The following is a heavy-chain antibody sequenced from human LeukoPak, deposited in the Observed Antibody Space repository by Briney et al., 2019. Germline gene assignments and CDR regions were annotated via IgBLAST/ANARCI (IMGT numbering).Heavy chain of an antibody. J-gene: IGHJ4*02. V-gene: IGHV1-2*02. CDR3: ARAAAAAHFDY. D-gene: IGHD6-13*01. Sequence: ASVKVSCKASGYTFTGYYIYWVRQAPGQGLEWMGWINADGGGTNYAQKFQGRVILTRDTSITIAYMELSRLTSDDTAVYYCARAAAAAHFDYWGQGTLVTVSS. CDR2: INADGGGT. CDR1: GYTFTGYY.